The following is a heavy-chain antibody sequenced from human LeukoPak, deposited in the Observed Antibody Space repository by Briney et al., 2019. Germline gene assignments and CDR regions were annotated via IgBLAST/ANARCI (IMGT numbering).Heavy chain of an antibody. V-gene: IGHV3-23*01. CDR1: GFTFSSYA. D-gene: IGHD1-26*01. CDR2: ISGSGGST. Sequence: PGGSLRLSCAASGFTFSSYAMSWVRQAPGKGLEWVSAISGSGGSTYYADSVKGRFTISRDNSKNTLYLQMSSLRAEDTAVYYCARDSGSYYDYWGQGTLVTVSS. CDR3: ARDSGSYYDY. J-gene: IGHJ4*02.